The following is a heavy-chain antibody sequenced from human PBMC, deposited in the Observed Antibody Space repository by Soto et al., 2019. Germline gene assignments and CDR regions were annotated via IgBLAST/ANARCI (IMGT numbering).Heavy chain of an antibody. J-gene: IGHJ6*02. D-gene: IGHD5-12*01. CDR1: GFTFSSYS. Sequence: GGSLRLSCAASGFTFSSYSMNWVRQAPGKGLEWVSYISSSSSTIYYAYSVKGRFTISRDNAKKSLYLQMNSLRDEDTAVYYCARVGFCGYGDYCYRMSVSGRGTSV. V-gene: IGHV3-48*02. CDR2: ISSSSSTI. CDR3: ARVGFCGYGDYCYRMSV.